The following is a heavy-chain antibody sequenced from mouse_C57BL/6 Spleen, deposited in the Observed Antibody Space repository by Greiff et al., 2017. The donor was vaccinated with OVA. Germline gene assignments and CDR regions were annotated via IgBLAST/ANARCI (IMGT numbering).Heavy chain of an antibody. Sequence: QVQLKQPGAELVMPGASVKLSCKASGYTFTSYWMHWVKQRPGQGLEWIGEIDPSDSYTNYNQKFKGKSTLTVDKSSSTAYMQLSSLTSEDSAVYYCARGHYYGSSLYYFDYWGQGTTLTVSS. D-gene: IGHD1-1*01. J-gene: IGHJ2*01. V-gene: IGHV1-69*01. CDR2: IDPSDSYT. CDR1: GYTFTSYW. CDR3: ARGHYYGSSLYYFDY.